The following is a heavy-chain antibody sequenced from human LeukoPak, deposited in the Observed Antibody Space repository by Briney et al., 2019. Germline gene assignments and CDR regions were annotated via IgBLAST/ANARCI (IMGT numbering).Heavy chain of an antibody. Sequence: ASVTVSFKASGSTFTMYYMHWVRHAQGQGHEWMGIINPRGGSTSYAQKFQGRVTMTRDTSTSTVYVELSSLRSEDTAVYYCVRDFWVTTVSTPDYWGQGTLVTVSS. CDR2: INPRGGST. CDR1: GSTFTMYY. D-gene: IGHD4-11*01. CDR3: VRDFWVTTVSTPDY. J-gene: IGHJ4*02. V-gene: IGHV1-46*01.